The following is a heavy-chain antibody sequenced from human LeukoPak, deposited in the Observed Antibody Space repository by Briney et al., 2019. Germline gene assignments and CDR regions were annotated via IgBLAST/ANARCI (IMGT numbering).Heavy chain of an antibody. CDR2: ISGYNGNT. CDR1: GYTFTGYH. Sequence: ASVKVSCKASGYTFTGYHIHWVRQAPGQGLEWMGWISGYNGNTKYAQRFQGRVTMTTDTSTSTVYMDLRSLRSDDTAMYFCARDRVQIVGASSVYFQYWGQGTLVTVSS. D-gene: IGHD1-26*01. J-gene: IGHJ1*01. CDR3: ARDRVQIVGASSVYFQY. V-gene: IGHV1-18*04.